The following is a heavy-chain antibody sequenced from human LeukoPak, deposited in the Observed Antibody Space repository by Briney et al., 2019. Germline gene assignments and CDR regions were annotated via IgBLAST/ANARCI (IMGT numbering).Heavy chain of an antibody. D-gene: IGHD3-22*01. V-gene: IGHV4-4*09. CDR1: GGSISSYY. J-gene: IGHJ6*03. CDR3: ARLLGSSGYYYYYYMDV. Sequence: KPSETLSLTCTVSGGSISSYYWSWIRQPPGKGLEWIGYIYTSGSTNYNPSLKSRVTISVDTAKNQFSLKLSSVTAADTAVYYCARLLGSSGYYYYYYMDVWGKGTTVTVSS. CDR2: IYTSGST.